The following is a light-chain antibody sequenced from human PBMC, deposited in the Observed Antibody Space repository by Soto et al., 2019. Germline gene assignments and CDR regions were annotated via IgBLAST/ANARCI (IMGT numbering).Light chain of an antibody. CDR2: GVS. CDR3: QQYDSSWT. CDR1: QSVPSNF. J-gene: IGKJ1*01. V-gene: IGKV3-20*01. Sequence: EIVLTQSPGTLSLSPGERDTLSCRASQSVPSNFLAWYQQKPGQAPILVIYGVSRRATGIPDRFSGSGSGTDFTLTISRLEPEDFAVYYCQQYDSSWTFGQGTKVEIK.